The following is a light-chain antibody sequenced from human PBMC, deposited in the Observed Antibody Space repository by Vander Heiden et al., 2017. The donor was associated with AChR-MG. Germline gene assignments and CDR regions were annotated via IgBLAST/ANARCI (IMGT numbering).Light chain of an antibody. CDR1: SSNTGAGYD. J-gene: IGLJ2*01. CDR2: GNS. Sequence: QSVLPQPPSVSGAPGQRVTISCTGSSSNTGAGYDVHWYQQLPGTAPKLLIYGNSNRPSGVPDRFSGSKSGTSASLAITGLQAEDEADYYCQSYDSSLSVVFGGGTKLTVL. CDR3: QSYDSSLSVV. V-gene: IGLV1-40*01.